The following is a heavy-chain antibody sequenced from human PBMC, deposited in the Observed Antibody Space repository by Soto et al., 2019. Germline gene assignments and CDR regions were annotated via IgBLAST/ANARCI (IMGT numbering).Heavy chain of an antibody. Sequence: QVQLQESGPGLVKPSQTLSLTCTVSGGSISSGDYYWSWIRQPPGKGLEWIGYIYYSGSPSYNPSLKGRVTISVDTSKNQFSLKLSSVTAADTAVYYCARSDTAMMGIDYWGQGTLVTVSS. CDR2: IYYSGSP. J-gene: IGHJ4*02. CDR1: GGSISSGDYY. CDR3: ARSDTAMMGIDY. D-gene: IGHD5-18*01. V-gene: IGHV4-30-4*01.